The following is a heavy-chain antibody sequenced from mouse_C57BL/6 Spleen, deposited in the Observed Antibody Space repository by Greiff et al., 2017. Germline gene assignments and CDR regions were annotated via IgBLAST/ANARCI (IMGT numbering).Heavy chain of an antibody. CDR1: GYTFTSYW. CDR3: ARRHYYGSTPDY. Sequence: QVQLQQPGAELVRPGSSVKLSCKASGYTFTSYWMHWVKQRPIQGLEWIGNIDPSDSETHYNQKFKDKATLTVNKSSSTAHMQLSSLTAEDSAVYYCARRHYYGSTPDYWGQGTTLTVSS. V-gene: IGHV1-52*01. J-gene: IGHJ2*01. D-gene: IGHD1-1*01. CDR2: IDPSDSET.